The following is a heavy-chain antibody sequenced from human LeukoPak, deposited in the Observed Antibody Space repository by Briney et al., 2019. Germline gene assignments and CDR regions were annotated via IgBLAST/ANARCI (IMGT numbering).Heavy chain of an antibody. V-gene: IGHV3-48*01. Sequence: GGSLRLSCAASGFTFSSYSMNWVRQAPGKGLEWVSYISSSSTIYYADSVKGRFTISRDNAKNSLYLQMNSLRAEDTAVYYCARDQRYSGYANWGQGTLVTVSS. CDR2: ISSSSTI. CDR1: GFTFSSYS. CDR3: ARDQRYSGYAN. D-gene: IGHD5-12*01. J-gene: IGHJ4*02.